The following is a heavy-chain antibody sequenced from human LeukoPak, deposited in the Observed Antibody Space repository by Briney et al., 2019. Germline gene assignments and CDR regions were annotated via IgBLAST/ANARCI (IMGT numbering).Heavy chain of an antibody. D-gene: IGHD1-26*01. CDR1: GYTFTGYY. CDR3: ARDFSGSYSGEDFDY. Sequence: GASVKVSCKASGYTFTGYYMHWVRQAPGQGLEWMGGIIPIFGTANYAQKFQGRVTITADKSTSTAYMELSSLRSDDTAVYYCARDFSGSYSGEDFDYWGQGTLVTVSS. V-gene: IGHV1-69*06. J-gene: IGHJ4*02. CDR2: IIPIFGTA.